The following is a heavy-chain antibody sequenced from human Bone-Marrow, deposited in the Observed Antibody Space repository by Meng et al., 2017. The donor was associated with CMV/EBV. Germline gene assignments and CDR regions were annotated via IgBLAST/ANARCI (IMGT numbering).Heavy chain of an antibody. CDR3: ARGGVWDFWSGYHSSYYYGMDV. CDR1: GFTFSSYA. V-gene: IGHV3-30-3*01. Sequence: GESLKISCAASGFTFSSYAMHWVRQAPGKGLEWVAVISYDGSNKYYADSVKGRFTISRDNSKNTLYLQMNSLRAEDTAVYYCARGGVWDFWSGYHSSYYYGMDVCGQGITVTVSS. J-gene: IGHJ6*02. CDR2: ISYDGSNK. D-gene: IGHD3-3*01.